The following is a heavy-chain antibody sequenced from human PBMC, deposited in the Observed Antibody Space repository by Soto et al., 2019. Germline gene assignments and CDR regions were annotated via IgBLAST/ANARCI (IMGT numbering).Heavy chain of an antibody. Sequence: ASVKVSCKASGYTFTNNDVSWVRQATGQGLEWMGWMNPGSGDTGYAQKFQGRVTMTGDISIATAYMELNSLTSEDTAIYYCARMESFGSLNWFDPWGQGTLVTVSS. J-gene: IGHJ5*02. CDR2: MNPGSGDT. V-gene: IGHV1-8*02. CDR1: GYTFTNND. CDR3: ARMESFGSLNWFDP. D-gene: IGHD5-18*01.